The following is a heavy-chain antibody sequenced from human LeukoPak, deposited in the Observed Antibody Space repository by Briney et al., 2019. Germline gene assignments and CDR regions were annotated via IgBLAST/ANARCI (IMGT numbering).Heavy chain of an antibody. D-gene: IGHD2-15*01. J-gene: IGHJ4*02. Sequence: PSETLSLTCTVSGGSISSSSYYWVWIRQPPGKGLEWIGSIYYSGSTYYNPSLKSRVTISVDTSKNQFSLKLSSVTAADTAVYYCARLDVEVGSGPFDYWGQGTLVTVSS. CDR3: ARLDVEVGSGPFDY. CDR1: GGSISSSSYY. CDR2: IYYSGST. V-gene: IGHV4-39*01.